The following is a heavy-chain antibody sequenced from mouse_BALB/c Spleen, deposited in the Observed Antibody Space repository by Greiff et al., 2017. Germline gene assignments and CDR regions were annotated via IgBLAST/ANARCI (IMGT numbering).Heavy chain of an antibody. J-gene: IGHJ3*01. CDR3: ARSYDYDEAWFAY. V-gene: IGHV1S56*01. D-gene: IGHD2-4*01. CDR2: IYPGNVNT. Sequence: QVQLQQSGPELVKPGASVRISCKASGYTFTSYYIHWVKQRPGQGLEWIGWIYPGNVNTKYNEKFKGKATLTADKSSSTAYMQLSSLTSEDSAVYFCARSYDYDEAWFAYWGQGTLVTVSA. CDR1: GYTFTSYY.